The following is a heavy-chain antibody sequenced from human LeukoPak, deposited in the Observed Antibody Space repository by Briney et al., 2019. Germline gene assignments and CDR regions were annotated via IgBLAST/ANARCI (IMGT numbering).Heavy chain of an antibody. J-gene: IGHJ6*02. CDR1: GFTFSSYS. Sequence: GGSLRLSCAASGFTFSSYSMNWVRQAPGKGLEWVSSISSSSSYIYYADSVKGRFTISRDNAKNSLYLQMNSLRAEDAAVYYCASLGYSKGYYYGMDVWGQGTTVTVSS. V-gene: IGHV3-21*01. CDR2: ISSSSSYI. CDR3: ASLGYSKGYYYGMDV. D-gene: IGHD4-11*01.